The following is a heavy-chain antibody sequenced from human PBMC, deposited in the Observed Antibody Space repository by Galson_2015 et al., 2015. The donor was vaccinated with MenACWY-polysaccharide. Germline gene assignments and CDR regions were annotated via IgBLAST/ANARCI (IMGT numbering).Heavy chain of an antibody. CDR2: IFSNEEK. CDR1: GFSLSHARLG. Sequence: PALVNPTQPLTLPCTVSGFSLSHARLGVSWIRQPPGKALEWLAHIFSNEEKTYSTSLKNKLTISQAPSTSQVVLIMTNLDPVDTATYYCARVPIAIQGPYYYYYMDVWGKGTTVTVSS. V-gene: IGHV2-26*01. CDR3: ARVPIAIQGPYYYYYMDV. D-gene: IGHD3-9*01. J-gene: IGHJ6*03.